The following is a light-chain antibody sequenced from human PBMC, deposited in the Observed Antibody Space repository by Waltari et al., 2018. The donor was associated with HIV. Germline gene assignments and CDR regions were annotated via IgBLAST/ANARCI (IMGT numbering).Light chain of an antibody. CDR2: DDR. CDR1: NIGVRD. V-gene: IGLV3-21*02. Sequence: YVLTQPPSVSVAPNQTATVACIGENIGVRDVHWYRQRSGQAPEVVIHDDRDRAPGIPGRITGSNSGDMATLTSGSVEAGDEAVYYCQVWGATNDWVFGGGTKVTVL. CDR3: QVWGATNDWV. J-gene: IGLJ3*02.